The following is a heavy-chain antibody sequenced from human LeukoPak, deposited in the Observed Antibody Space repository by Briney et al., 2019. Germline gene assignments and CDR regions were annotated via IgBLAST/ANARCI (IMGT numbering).Heavy chain of an antibody. J-gene: IGHJ4*02. CDR2: IKQDGSEK. D-gene: IGHD6-13*01. Sequence: PGGSLRLSRAASLLTLSRYCMSAVRPAPGRGGEWVADIKQDGSEKYYVDSVKGGFTISRDNAKNSLYLQMDSLRAEDTAVYYCARDGAIAAAGTRYWGQGTLVTVSS. CDR3: ARDGAIAAAGTRY. V-gene: IGHV3-7*01. CDR1: LLTLSRYC.